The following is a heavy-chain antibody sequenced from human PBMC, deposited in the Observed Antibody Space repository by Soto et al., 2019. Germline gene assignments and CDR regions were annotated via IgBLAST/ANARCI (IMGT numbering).Heavy chain of an antibody. CDR2: MNPSTGNT. Sequence: QVQLVQSGAEVKKPGASVKVSCKASGDTFTSYDINWVRQATGQGLEWMGRMNPSTGNTDYARKFQGRVTMTRNTSINTAYMERSSLRFEDTAVYYCARGGYCSDGDCLYYFDSWGQGTLVTVSS. V-gene: IGHV1-8*01. CDR1: GDTFTSYD. CDR3: ARGGYCSDGDCLYYFDS. D-gene: IGHD2-15*01. J-gene: IGHJ4*02.